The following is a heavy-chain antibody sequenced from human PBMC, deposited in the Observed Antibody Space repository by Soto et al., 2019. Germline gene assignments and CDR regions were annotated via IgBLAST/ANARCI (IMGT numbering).Heavy chain of an antibody. CDR3: AKDAPGSGWLSDY. CDR1: GFVFSNYA. V-gene: IGHV3-23*01. CDR2: ITGWDAGT. D-gene: IGHD3-22*01. Sequence: PGGSLRLSCVASGFVFSNYAMSWVRQAPGKGLEWVSTITGWDAGTSYADSVKGRFTISRDNSRNTLHLQMNSLGVEDTAVYYCAKDAPGSGWLSDYWGQGTRVTVSS. J-gene: IGHJ4*02.